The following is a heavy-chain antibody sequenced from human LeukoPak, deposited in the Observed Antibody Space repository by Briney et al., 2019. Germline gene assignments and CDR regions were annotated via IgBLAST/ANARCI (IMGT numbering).Heavy chain of an antibody. V-gene: IGHV7-4-1*02. CDR2: INTNTGNP. D-gene: IGHD3-10*01. CDR3: ARVPRSMVRGVTTHNWFDP. Sequence: ASVKVSCKASGYTFTSYAMNWVRQAPGQGLEWMGWINTNTGNPTYAQGFTGRFVFSLDTSVSTAYLQISSLKAEDTAVYYCARVPRSMVRGVTTHNWFDPWGQGTLVTVSS. CDR1: GYTFTSYA. J-gene: IGHJ5*02.